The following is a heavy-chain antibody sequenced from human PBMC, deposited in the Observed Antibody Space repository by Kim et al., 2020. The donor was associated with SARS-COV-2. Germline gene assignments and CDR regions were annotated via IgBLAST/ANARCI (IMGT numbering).Heavy chain of an antibody. CDR1: GDSVSSNSAA. Sequence: SQTLSLTCAISGDSVSSNSAAWNWIRQSPSRGLEWLGRTYYRSKWYNDYAVSVKSRITINPDTSKNQFSLQLNSVTPEDTAVYYCARTRQTDGYGDYTNWYFDLWGRGTLVTVSS. V-gene: IGHV6-1*01. J-gene: IGHJ2*01. D-gene: IGHD4-17*01. CDR3: ARTRQTDGYGDYTNWYFDL. CDR2: TYYRSKWYN.